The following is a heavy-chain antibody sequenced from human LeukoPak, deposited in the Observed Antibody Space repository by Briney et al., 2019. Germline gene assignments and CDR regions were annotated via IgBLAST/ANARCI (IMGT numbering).Heavy chain of an antibody. J-gene: IGHJ6*02. CDR3: ARDRPYYDFWSGPPEV. V-gene: IGHV4-31*03. CDR2: IYYSGST. D-gene: IGHD3-3*01. Sequence: SQTLSLTCTVSGGSISSGGYYWSWIRQHPGKGLEWIGYIYYSGSTYYNPSLKSRVTISVDTSKNQFSLKLSSVTAADTAVYYCARDRPYYDFWSGPPEVWGQGTTVTVSS. CDR1: GGSISSGGYY.